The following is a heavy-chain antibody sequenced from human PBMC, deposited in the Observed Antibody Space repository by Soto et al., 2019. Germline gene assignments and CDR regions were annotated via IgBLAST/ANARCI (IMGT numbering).Heavy chain of an antibody. CDR3: ARVKRGDNFDY. V-gene: IGHV1-69*13. CDR1: GGTFSSYA. CDR2: IIPIFGTA. Sequence: SVKVSCTASGGTFSSYAISWVRQAPGQGLEWMGGIIPIFGTANYAQKFQGRVTITADESTSTAYMELSSLRSEDTAVYYWARVKRGDNFDYWGQGTLVTVSS. J-gene: IGHJ4*02. D-gene: IGHD3-10*01.